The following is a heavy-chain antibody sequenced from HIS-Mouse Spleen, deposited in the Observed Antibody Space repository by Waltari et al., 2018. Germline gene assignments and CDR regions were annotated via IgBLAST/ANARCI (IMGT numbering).Heavy chain of an antibody. CDR3: ARGYLAAGNFDY. D-gene: IGHD6-13*01. J-gene: IGHJ4*02. V-gene: IGHV1-2*02. Sequence: QVQLVQSGAEVKKPGASVKVSCTASGYNVTGCYMTWVGQAPGQGLEWMGWINPNSGGTNYAQKFQGRVTMTRDTSISTAYMELSRLRSDDTAVYYCARGYLAAGNFDYWGQGTLVTVSS. CDR2: INPNSGGT. CDR1: GYNVTGCY.